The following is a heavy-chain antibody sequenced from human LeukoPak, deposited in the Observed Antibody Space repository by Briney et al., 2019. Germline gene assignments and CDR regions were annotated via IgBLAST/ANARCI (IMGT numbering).Heavy chain of an antibody. D-gene: IGHD3-16*01. CDR1: GGSISSYN. CDR3: ARQDALGKYPPPYYMDV. V-gene: IGHV4-59*08. J-gene: IGHJ6*03. Sequence: SETLSLTCSVSGGSISSYNWNWIRQPPGKGLEWIGCISESGTTNYNSSLENRVTLSLDTSKSQISLNLRSATVADTAVYYCARQDALGKYPPPYYMDVWGKGTTVIVS. CDR2: ISESGTT.